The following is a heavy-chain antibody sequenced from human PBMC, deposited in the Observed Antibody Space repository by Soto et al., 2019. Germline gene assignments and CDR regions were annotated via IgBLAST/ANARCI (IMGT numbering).Heavy chain of an antibody. V-gene: IGHV3-23*01. D-gene: IGHD1-20*01. CDR3: VRRAITATTKWGAFDV. J-gene: IGHJ3*01. CDR1: GFTFSSFV. Sequence: EVQLLESGGGLVQPGGSLRLSCAASGFTFSSFVMNWVRQPPGKGLEWVSTISPGADVSHYTDSVKGRFTISRDNSRRTLHLQMDSLRVEAAAVYFCVRRAITATTKWGAFDVWGQGTAVTVSS. CDR2: ISPGADVS.